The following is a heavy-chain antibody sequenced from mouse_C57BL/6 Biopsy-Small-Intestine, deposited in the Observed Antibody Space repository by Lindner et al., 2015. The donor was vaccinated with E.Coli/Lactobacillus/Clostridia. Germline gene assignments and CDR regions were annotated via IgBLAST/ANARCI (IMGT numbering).Heavy chain of an antibody. J-gene: IGHJ3*01. Sequence: VQLQESGPELVKPGASVKIPCKASGYTFTDYNMDWVKQSHGKSLEWIGDINPNNGGTIYNQKFKGKATLTVDKSSSTAYMELRSLTSEDSAVYFCARGGYSNHYAWFAYWGQGTLVTVSA. D-gene: IGHD2-5*01. CDR3: ARGGYSNHYAWFAY. CDR2: INPNNGGT. V-gene: IGHV1-18*01. CDR1: GYTFTDYN.